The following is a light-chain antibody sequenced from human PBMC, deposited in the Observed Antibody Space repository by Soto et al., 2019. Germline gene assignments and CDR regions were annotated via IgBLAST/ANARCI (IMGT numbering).Light chain of an antibody. CDR2: GAS. J-gene: IGKJ3*01. CDR1: QSISSN. Sequence: EIVMTQSPATLSVSPGERATLSCRASQSISSNLAWYQQKPGQAPRLLIYGASTRATGIPATFSGSGSGTECTLTISSLQSEEFAVYYCQQYNNWPFTFGPGTKVDIK. CDR3: QQYNNWPFT. V-gene: IGKV3-15*01.